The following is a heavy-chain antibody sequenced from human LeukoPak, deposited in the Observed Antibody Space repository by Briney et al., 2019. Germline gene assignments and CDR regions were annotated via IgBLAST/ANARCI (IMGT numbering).Heavy chain of an antibody. J-gene: IGHJ5*02. Sequence: GGALRLSRAASLFTLSSYLMHWVRQAPWRGVVGVSRINNDGSSRSYADSVKGRFNISREIAKNTVYLQMNGLRSEDTAVYYCAIDAGGSRDSWGQGTLVTVSS. D-gene: IGHD3-10*01. CDR2: INNDGSSR. V-gene: IGHV3-74*01. CDR3: AIDAGGSRDS. CDR1: LFTLSSYL.